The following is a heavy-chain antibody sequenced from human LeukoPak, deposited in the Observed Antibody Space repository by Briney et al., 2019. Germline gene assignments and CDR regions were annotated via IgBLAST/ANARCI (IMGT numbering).Heavy chain of an antibody. CDR2: ITSGGDYI. Sequence: GGSLRLSCAASGFTFNTFNMNWVRQAPGKGLEWVSSITSGGDYIYYADSVKGRFTASRDNAKNALSLQLNSLRVEDTAVYYCARGHYDVLAASYKWTPDYWGQGTLVTVSS. CDR3: ARGHYDVLAASYKWTPDY. CDR1: GFTFNTFN. V-gene: IGHV3-21*01. D-gene: IGHD3-9*01. J-gene: IGHJ4*02.